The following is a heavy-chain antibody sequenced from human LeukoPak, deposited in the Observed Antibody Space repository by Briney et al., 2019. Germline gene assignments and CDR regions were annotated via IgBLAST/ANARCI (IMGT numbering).Heavy chain of an antibody. J-gene: IGHJ2*01. Sequence: GGSLRLSCAASGFTFSSYAMHWVRQAPGKGLEWVAVISYDGSNKYYADSVKGRFTISRDNSKNTLYLQMNSLRGDDSAVYYCARDPTSKANAPDWYFDLRGRGTLVIVSS. D-gene: IGHD2-2*01. CDR3: ARDPTSKANAPDWYFDL. CDR2: ISYDGSNK. CDR1: GFTFSSYA. V-gene: IGHV3-30*04.